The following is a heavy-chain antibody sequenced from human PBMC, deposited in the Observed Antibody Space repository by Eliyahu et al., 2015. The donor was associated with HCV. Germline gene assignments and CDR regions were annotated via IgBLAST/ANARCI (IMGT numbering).Heavy chain of an antibody. V-gene: IGHV4-31*03. CDR2: IHYPGGT. D-gene: IGHD1-14*01. Sequence: QVQLQESGPGLVKPSQTLSLTXTVSGGSISSXGYYWXWLRXHPGKGLXWIGYIHYPGGTHYNPSLKSRVSISVDTSNNHFSLTLGSVTAADTAVYYCARQRSGTYGRKGTVFFDFWGQGTLVTVSS. CDR1: GGSISSXGYY. J-gene: IGHJ4*02. CDR3: ARQRSGTYGRKGTVFFDF.